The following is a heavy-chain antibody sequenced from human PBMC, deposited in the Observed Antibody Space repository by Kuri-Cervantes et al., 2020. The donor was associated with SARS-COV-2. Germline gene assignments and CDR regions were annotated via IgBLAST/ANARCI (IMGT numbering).Heavy chain of an antibody. J-gene: IGHJ1*01. CDR2: MNPNSGNT. Sequence: ASVKVSCKASGYTFTSYDINWVRQATGQGLEWMGWMNPNSGNTGYAQKFQGRVTITRNTSISTAYMELSSLRSEDTAVYYCARGRCSSTGCRRSDFQHWGQGTLVTVSS. CDR1: GYTFTSYD. CDR3: ARGRCSSTGCRRSDFQH. D-gene: IGHD2-2*01. V-gene: IGHV1-8*03.